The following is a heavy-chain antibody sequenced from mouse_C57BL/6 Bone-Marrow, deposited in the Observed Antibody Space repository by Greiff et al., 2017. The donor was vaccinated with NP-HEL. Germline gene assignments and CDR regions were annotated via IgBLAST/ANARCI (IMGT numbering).Heavy chain of an antibody. D-gene: IGHD2-12*01. J-gene: IGHJ4*01. CDR3: ARSHYSKTYAMDY. CDR1: GYTFTSYG. CDR2: IYPRSGNT. V-gene: IGHV1-81*01. Sequence: VKLMESGAELARPGASVKLSCKASGYTFTSYGISWVKQRTGQGLEWIGEIYPRSGNTYYNEKFKGKATLTADKSSSTAYMELRSLTSEDSAVYFCARSHYSKTYAMDYWGQGTSVTVSS.